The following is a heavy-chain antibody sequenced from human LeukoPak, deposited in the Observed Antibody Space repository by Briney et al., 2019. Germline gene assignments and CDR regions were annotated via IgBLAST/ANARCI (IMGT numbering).Heavy chain of an antibody. CDR2: IYSGGST. D-gene: IGHD4-11*01. V-gene: IGHV3-53*01. CDR3: ARTRVDTTTFDYFDY. J-gene: IGHJ4*02. CDR1: GFTVSTNF. Sequence: GGSLRLSCVVSGFTVSTNFMSWVRQAPGERLEWVSVIYSGGSTYYADSVKGRFTISRDNSKNTLYLQMNSLRAEDTAVYYCARTRVDTTTFDYFDYWGQGTLVTVSS.